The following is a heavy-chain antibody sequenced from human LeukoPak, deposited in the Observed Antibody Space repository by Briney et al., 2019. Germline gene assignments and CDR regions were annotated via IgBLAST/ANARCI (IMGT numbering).Heavy chain of an antibody. CDR2: IYWDDDK. D-gene: IGHD4-17*01. J-gene: IGHJ5*02. Sequence: SGPTLVNPTQTLTLTCTFSGFSPYTSGVGVGWIRQPPGKALEWLALIYWDDDKRYSPSLKSRLTITKDTSKNQVVLTMTNMDPVDTATCYCAHSGYGDYVRYNWFDPWGQGTLVTVSS. CDR3: AHSGYGDYVRYNWFDP. V-gene: IGHV2-5*02. CDR1: GFSPYTSGVG.